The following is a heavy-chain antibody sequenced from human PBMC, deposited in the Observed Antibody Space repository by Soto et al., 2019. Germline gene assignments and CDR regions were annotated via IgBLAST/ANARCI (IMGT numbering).Heavy chain of an antibody. J-gene: IGHJ6*02. Sequence: QIQLDQSGAEVKKPGASVKLSCKASGYTFSSHGISWVRQAPGQGLEWMGWISAYNGNTNYAQKLQDRVTMTTDTSTSTAYMELRSLRSDDTAVYYCAREGPAPYYYYGMDVWGQGSTVTVSS. V-gene: IGHV1-18*01. CDR2: ISAYNGNT. CDR3: AREGPAPYYYYGMDV. CDR1: GYTFSSHG.